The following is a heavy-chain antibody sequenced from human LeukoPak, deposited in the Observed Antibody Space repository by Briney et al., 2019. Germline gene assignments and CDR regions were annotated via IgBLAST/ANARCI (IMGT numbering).Heavy chain of an antibody. CDR2: IKQDGSEK. Sequence: PGGSLRLSCAASGFTFSSYWMSWVRQAPGKGLEWVANIKQDGSEKYYVDSVKGRFTISRDNSKNTLYLQMNSLRAEDTAVYYCARDPGGYDPYYFDYWGQGTLVTVSS. V-gene: IGHV3-7*01. D-gene: IGHD5-12*01. CDR3: ARDPGGYDPYYFDY. J-gene: IGHJ4*02. CDR1: GFTFSSYW.